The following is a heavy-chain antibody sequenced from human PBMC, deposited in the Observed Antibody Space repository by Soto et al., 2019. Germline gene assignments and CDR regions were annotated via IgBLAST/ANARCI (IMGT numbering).Heavy chain of an antibody. CDR1: GFTFSVYW. Sequence: GGFLRLSCAASGFTFSVYWMSWVRQAPGKGLEWVANIKEDGSEKFYVDSVKGRFTISRDNAKNSLYLQMNSLRAEDTAVYYCARGPYWGQGTLVTVSS. V-gene: IGHV3-7*01. CDR3: ARGPY. CDR2: IKEDGSEK. J-gene: IGHJ4*02.